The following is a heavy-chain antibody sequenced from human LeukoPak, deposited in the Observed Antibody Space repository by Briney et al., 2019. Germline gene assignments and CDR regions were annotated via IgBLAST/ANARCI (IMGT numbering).Heavy chain of an antibody. J-gene: IGHJ5*02. CDR1: GFTFSSYA. Sequence: GGSLRLSCAASGFTFSSYAMSWVRQAPGKGLEWVGFIRSKAYGGTTEYAASVKGRFTISRDDSTSIAYLQMNSLKTEDTAVYYCTSYRLWVNEAWFDPWGQGTLVTVSS. V-gene: IGHV3-49*04. D-gene: IGHD3-16*01. CDR3: TSYRLWVNEAWFDP. CDR2: IRSKAYGGTT.